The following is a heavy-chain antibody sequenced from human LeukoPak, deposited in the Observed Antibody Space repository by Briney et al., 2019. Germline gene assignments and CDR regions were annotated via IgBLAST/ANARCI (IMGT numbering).Heavy chain of an antibody. Sequence: SVKVSCKASGGTFSSYAISWVRQAPGQGLEWMGGIIPISGTANYAQKFQGRVTITADESTSTAYMELSSLRSEDTAVYYCAREGGIAARLFDYWGQGTLVTVSS. CDR3: AREGGIAARLFDY. CDR1: GGTFSSYA. D-gene: IGHD6-6*01. CDR2: IIPISGTA. J-gene: IGHJ4*02. V-gene: IGHV1-69*13.